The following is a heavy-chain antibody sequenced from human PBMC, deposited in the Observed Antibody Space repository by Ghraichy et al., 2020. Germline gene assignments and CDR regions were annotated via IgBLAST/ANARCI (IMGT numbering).Heavy chain of an antibody. V-gene: IGHV1-18*04. CDR3: ASRNWDYGGNSGYWYFDL. J-gene: IGHJ2*01. CDR1: GYTFTSYG. D-gene: IGHD4-23*01. CDR2: ISAYNGNT. Sequence: ASVKVSCKASGYTFTSYGISWVRQAPGQGLEWMGWISAYNGNTNYAQKLQGRVTMTTDTSTSTAYMELRSLRSDDTAVYYCASRNWDYGGNSGYWYFDLWGRGTLVTVSS.